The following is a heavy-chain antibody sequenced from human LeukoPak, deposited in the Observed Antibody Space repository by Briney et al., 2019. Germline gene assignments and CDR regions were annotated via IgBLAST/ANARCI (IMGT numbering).Heavy chain of an antibody. Sequence: SVKVSCKASGGTFSSYAISWVRQAPGQGLEWMGRIIPIFGTANYAQKFQGRVTMTTDTSTSTAYMELRSLRSDDTAVYYCARDIVLMVRDAFDIWGQGTMVTVSS. CDR1: GGTFSSYA. D-gene: IGHD2-8*01. CDR3: ARDIVLMVRDAFDI. J-gene: IGHJ3*02. CDR2: IIPIFGTA. V-gene: IGHV1-69*05.